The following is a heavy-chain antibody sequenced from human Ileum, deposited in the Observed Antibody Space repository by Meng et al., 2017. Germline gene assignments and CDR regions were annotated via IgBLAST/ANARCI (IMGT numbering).Heavy chain of an antibody. CDR1: GFTFSTYW. CDR2: IKQDGSEK. D-gene: IGHD3-22*01. Sequence: GESLKISCAASGFTFSTYWMSWVRQAPGKGLEWVANIKQDGSEKSYVDSVKGRFTISRDNAKNSLYLQMNSLRAEDSAMYYCARDSSGRYPYPNAYWGQGTLVTVSS. V-gene: IGHV3-7*01. CDR3: ARDSSGRYPYPNAY. J-gene: IGHJ4*02.